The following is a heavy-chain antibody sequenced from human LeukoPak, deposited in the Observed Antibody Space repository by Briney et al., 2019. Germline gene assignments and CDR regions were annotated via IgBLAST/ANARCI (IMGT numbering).Heavy chain of an antibody. CDR2: INHSGST. V-gene: IGHV4-34*01. CDR3: ARGLRRYYYDSSGTGAFDI. Sequence: SETLSLTCAVYGGSFSGYYWSWIRQPPGNGLEWIGEINHSGSTNYNPSLKSRVTISVDTSKNQFSLKLSSVTAADTAVYYCARGLRRYYYDSSGTGAFDIWGQGTMVTVSS. J-gene: IGHJ3*02. CDR1: GGSFSGYY. D-gene: IGHD3-22*01.